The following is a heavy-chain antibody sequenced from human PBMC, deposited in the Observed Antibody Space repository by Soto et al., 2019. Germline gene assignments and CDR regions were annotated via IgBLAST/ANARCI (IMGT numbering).Heavy chain of an antibody. CDR2: ITAYNRNT. D-gene: IGHD2-15*01. Sequence: ASVKVSFKASGYAFSNYGISWLRQAPGQGLEWMGWITAYNRNTNYAQKLRGRVTMTTDTSTSTAYMDLRSLRSDDTAVYYCARGSWSEGFDPWGQGTLVTVSS. CDR1: GYAFSNYG. CDR3: ARGSWSEGFDP. J-gene: IGHJ5*02. V-gene: IGHV1-18*04.